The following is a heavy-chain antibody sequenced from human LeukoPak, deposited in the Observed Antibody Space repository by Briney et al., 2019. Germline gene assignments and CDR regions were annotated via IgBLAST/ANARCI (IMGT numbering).Heavy chain of an antibody. Sequence: GGSLRLFCAASGFTFSSYGMHWVRQAPGKGLEWVAVIWYDGSNKYYADSVKGRFTISRDNSKNTLYLQMNSLRAEDTAVYYCARDHPEYGDAAFDYWGQGTLVTVSS. D-gene: IGHD4-17*01. J-gene: IGHJ4*02. V-gene: IGHV3-33*01. CDR2: IWYDGSNK. CDR3: ARDHPEYGDAAFDY. CDR1: GFTFSSYG.